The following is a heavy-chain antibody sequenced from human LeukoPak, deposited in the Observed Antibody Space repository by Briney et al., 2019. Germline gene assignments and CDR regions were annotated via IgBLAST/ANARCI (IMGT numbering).Heavy chain of an antibody. V-gene: IGHV3-30-3*01. Sequence: GGSLRLPCAASGFTFSNYAMHLVRQAPGKGLEWVAVISYGGSSKYYADSVKGRFTISRDNSKNTLYLQMNSLRAEDTAVYYCARGRDPGYYFDYWGQGTLVTVSS. D-gene: IGHD3-10*01. CDR3: ARGRDPGYYFDY. CDR2: ISYGGSSK. J-gene: IGHJ4*02. CDR1: GFTFSNYA.